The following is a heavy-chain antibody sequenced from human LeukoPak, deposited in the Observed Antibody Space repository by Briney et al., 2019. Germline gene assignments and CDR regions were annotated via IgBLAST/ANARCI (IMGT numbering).Heavy chain of an antibody. J-gene: IGHJ5*02. CDR1: GFAFSNDW. V-gene: IGHV3-7*01. D-gene: IGHD5-24*01. CDR3: ARTYNSAANTAGDWFDP. Sequence: PGGSLRLSCATSGFAFSNDWMTWVRQAQGKGLEWLANINQDGSKKNYVDSVKGRFTISRDNTKKSVFLQMNSLRAEDTAIYYCARTYNSAANTAGDWFDPWGQGTLVTVSS. CDR2: INQDGSKK.